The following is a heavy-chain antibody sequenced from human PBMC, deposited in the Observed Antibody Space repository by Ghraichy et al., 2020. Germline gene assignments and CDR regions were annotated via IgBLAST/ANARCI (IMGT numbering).Heavy chain of an antibody. D-gene: IGHD6-19*01. CDR2: IYYSGST. CDR3: ARHVPGQWLDY. CDR1: GGSISSYY. V-gene: IGHV4-59*08. Sequence: SETLSLTCTVSGGSISSYYWNWIRQPPGKGLEWIGYIYYSGSTSFNPSLKSRVTISVDTSKNQFSLKLNSVTAADTAVYYCARHVPGQWLDYWGQGTLVTVSS. J-gene: IGHJ4*02.